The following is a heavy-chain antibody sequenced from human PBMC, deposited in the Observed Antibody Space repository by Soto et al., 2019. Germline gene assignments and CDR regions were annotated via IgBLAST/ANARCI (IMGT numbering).Heavy chain of an antibody. Sequence: PSQTLSLTCVISGDSVSSNDATWDWIRQSPSRGLEWLGRTYYRSKWYNDYAVSVKSRITINPDTSKNQFSLTLSSVTAADTAVYYCARQPRILTGYSGHFDYWGQGTLVTVAS. CDR1: GDSVSSNDAT. CDR2: TYYRSKWYN. J-gene: IGHJ4*02. D-gene: IGHD3-9*01. CDR3: ARQPRILTGYSGHFDY. V-gene: IGHV6-1*01.